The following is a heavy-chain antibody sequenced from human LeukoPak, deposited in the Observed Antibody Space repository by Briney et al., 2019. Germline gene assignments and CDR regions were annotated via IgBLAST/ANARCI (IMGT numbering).Heavy chain of an antibody. D-gene: IGHD2-2*01. V-gene: IGHV4-34*01. CDR1: GGSFSGYY. Sequence: SETLSLTCAVYGGSFSGYYWSWIRQPPGKGLEWIGEINHSGSTNYNPSLKSRVTTSVDTSKNQFSLKLSSVTAADTAVYYCARGQVVVVPAATRGHYYYYYGMDVWGQGTTVTVSS. J-gene: IGHJ6*02. CDR3: ARGQVVVVPAATRGHYYYYYGMDV. CDR2: INHSGST.